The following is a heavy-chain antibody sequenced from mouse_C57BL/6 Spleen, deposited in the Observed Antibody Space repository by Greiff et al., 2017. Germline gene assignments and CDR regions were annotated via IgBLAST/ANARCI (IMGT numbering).Heavy chain of an antibody. CDR2: IGPGSGST. CDR1: GYTFTDYY. D-gene: IGHD1-1*01. Sequence: QVQLQQSGAELVKPGASVKISCKASGYTFTDYYINWVKQRPGQGLEWIGKIGPGSGSTYYNEKFKGKAPLTADKSSSTAYMQLSSLTAEDSTIYFCARYYYGSGSWFAYWGQGTLVTVSA. J-gene: IGHJ3*01. CDR3: ARYYYGSGSWFAY. V-gene: IGHV1-77*01.